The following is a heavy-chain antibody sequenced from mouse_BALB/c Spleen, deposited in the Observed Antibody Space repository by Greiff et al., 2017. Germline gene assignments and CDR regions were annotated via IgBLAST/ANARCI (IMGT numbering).Heavy chain of an antibody. CDR2: ISSGGST. CDR3: ARGRDRYYFDY. D-gene: IGHD2-14*01. V-gene: IGHV5-6-5*01. J-gene: IGHJ2*01. Sequence: EVQLVESGGGLVKPGGSLKLSCAASGFTFSSYAMSWVRQTPEKRLEWVASISSGGSTYYPDSVKGRFTISRDNARNILYLQMSSLRSEDTAMYYCARGRDRYYFDYWGQGTTLTVSS. CDR1: GFTFSSYA.